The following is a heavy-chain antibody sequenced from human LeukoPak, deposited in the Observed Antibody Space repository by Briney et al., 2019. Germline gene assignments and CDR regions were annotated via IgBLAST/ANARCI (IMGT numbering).Heavy chain of an antibody. CDR1: AFTFRSYW. V-gene: IGHV3-74*01. D-gene: IGHD4-23*01. J-gene: IGHJ6*03. Sequence: GGSLRLSCKASAFTFRSYWMHWVRQAPGKGLAWVSRINTDGSSTTYADSVKGRFTIFRDNARNTLYLQMNSLRADDTAVYYCARDPGYGGNFGRYYYYMDVWGKGTTVTISS. CDR3: ARDPGYGGNFGRYYYYMDV. CDR2: INTDGSST.